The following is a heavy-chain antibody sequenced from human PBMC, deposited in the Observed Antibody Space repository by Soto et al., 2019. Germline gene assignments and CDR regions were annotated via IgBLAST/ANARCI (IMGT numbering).Heavy chain of an antibody. CDR3: ARSDYGDHTVLDY. CDR2: IIPILGIA. D-gene: IGHD4-17*01. J-gene: IGHJ4*02. Sequence: QVQLVQSGAEVKKPGSSVKVSCKASGGTFSSYTISWVRQAPGQGLEWMGRIIPILGIANYAQKFQGRVTITADKSTSTAYMDLSSLRSEDTAVYYCARSDYGDHTVLDYWGQGTLVTVSS. V-gene: IGHV1-69*02. CDR1: GGTFSSYT.